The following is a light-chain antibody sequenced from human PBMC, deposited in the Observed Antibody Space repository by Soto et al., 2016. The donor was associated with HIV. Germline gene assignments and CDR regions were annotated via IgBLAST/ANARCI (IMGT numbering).Light chain of an antibody. CDR1: KLGDRY. CDR2: QDE. V-gene: IGLV3-1*01. CDR3: QAWDSSTVV. J-gene: IGLJ2*01. Sequence: SYELTQSPSVSVSPGQTASITCSGDKLGDRYACWYQQKPGQSPVLVIYQDEKRPSGIPERFPGSNSGNTATLTIGGTQAMDEADYYCQAWDSSTVVFGGGTKLTVL.